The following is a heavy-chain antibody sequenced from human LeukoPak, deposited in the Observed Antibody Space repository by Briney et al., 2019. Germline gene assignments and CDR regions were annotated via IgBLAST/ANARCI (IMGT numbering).Heavy chain of an antibody. CDR1: GFTFSSYS. Sequence: GGSLRLSCAASGFTFSSYSMNWVRQAPGKGLEWVSSISSSSSYIYYADSVKGRFTISRDNAKNSLYLQMNSLRAEDTAVYYWARMGGGAPIDYWGQGTLVTVSS. D-gene: IGHD3-16*01. CDR2: ISSSSSYI. V-gene: IGHV3-21*01. J-gene: IGHJ4*02. CDR3: ARMGGGAPIDY.